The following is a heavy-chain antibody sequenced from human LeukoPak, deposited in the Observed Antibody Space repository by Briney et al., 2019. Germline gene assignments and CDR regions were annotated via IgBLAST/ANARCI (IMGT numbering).Heavy chain of an antibody. CDR1: GCTFSSYG. CDR2: IRFDGSGK. V-gene: IGHV3-30*02. CDR3: ARNRYGGYFDY. J-gene: IGHJ4*02. D-gene: IGHD4/OR15-4a*01. Sequence: AGGSLRLSCAASGCTFSSYGIHWVRQAPGKGLEWVAFIRFDGSGKYFGDSVKGRITISRDNSKNTVSLQMNSLRANDTGVYYCARNRYGGYFDYWGQGTLVTVSS.